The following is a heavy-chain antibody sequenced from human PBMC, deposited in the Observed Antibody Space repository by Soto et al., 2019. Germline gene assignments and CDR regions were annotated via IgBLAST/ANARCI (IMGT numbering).Heavy chain of an antibody. D-gene: IGHD1-1*01. V-gene: IGHV4-39*01. CDR2: VSYSGST. Sequence: QLQLQESGPGLVKPSETLALTCGVSGASISTTSYYWGWIRQPPGNGLEWIGSVSYSGSTYYNASLKSRVTMSVDTSKNQCSLNLSSVTAADTAVYFCSSRRDVGSHLGDFYYGMDVWGQGTTVTVSS. J-gene: IGHJ6*02. CDR3: SSRRDVGSHLGDFYYGMDV. CDR1: GASISTTSYY.